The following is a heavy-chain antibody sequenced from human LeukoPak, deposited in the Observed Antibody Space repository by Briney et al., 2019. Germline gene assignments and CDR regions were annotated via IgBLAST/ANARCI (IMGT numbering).Heavy chain of an antibody. CDR3: AKSISAYCSSTSCYDNYFDY. CDR2: ISYDGSNK. D-gene: IGHD2-2*01. V-gene: IGHV3-30*18. CDR1: GFTFSSYG. J-gene: IGHJ4*02. Sequence: GGSLRLSCAASGFTFSSYGMHWVRQAPGKGLEWVAVISYDGSNKYYADSVKGRFTISRDNSKNTLYLQMNSLRAEDTAVYYCAKSISAYCSSTSCYDNYFDYWGQGTLVTVSS.